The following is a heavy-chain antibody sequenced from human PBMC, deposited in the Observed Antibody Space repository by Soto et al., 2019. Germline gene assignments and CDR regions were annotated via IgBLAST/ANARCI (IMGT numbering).Heavy chain of an antibody. CDR2: ISGHNGNT. CDR1: GYMFGSYG. Sequence: ASVKVSCKASGYMFGSYGVSWIRQAPGQGLEWMGWISGHNGNTNSAQKFQGRVTLTWNTSTGTVYLEIRNLGPEDTAVYYCARGLLGSGGNCFDLWGQGTQVTVSS. D-gene: IGHD5-12*01. V-gene: IGHV1-18*01. J-gene: IGHJ5*02. CDR3: ARGLLGSGGNCFDL.